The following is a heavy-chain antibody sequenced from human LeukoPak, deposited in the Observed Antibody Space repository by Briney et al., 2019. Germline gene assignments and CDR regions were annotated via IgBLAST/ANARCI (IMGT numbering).Heavy chain of an antibody. CDR2: IYSGGST. Sequence: GGSLRLSCAASGFTVSSNYMSWVRQAPGKGLEWVSVIYSGGSTYYADSVKGRFTISRDSSKNTLYLQMNSLRVEDTAVYYCARAGSSWLIDPWGQGTLVTVSS. V-gene: IGHV3-53*01. CDR3: ARAGSSWLIDP. CDR1: GFTVSSNY. J-gene: IGHJ5*02. D-gene: IGHD6-13*01.